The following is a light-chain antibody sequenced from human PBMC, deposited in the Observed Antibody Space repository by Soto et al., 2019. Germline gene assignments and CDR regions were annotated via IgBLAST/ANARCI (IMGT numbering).Light chain of an antibody. J-gene: IGLJ1*01. CDR3: SSSASRSTRV. Sequence: QSALTQPASVSGSPGQSITISCTGTSSDVGGYNYVSWYQQHPGKAPKLMIYDVSNRPSGVSNRFSGSKSGNTASLTISGFQAEEDAGYYCSSSASRSTRVFGNGTKVTVL. CDR1: SSDVGGYNY. V-gene: IGLV2-14*01. CDR2: DVS.